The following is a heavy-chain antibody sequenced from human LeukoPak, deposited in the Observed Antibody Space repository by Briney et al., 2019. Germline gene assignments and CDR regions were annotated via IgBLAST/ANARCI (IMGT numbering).Heavy chain of an antibody. CDR2: FDPEDGET. Sequence: ASVKVSCKVSGYTLTELSMHWVRQAPGKGLVWMGGFDPEDGETIYAQKFQGRVTMTEDTSTDTAYMELSSLRSEDTAVYYCATGALLGYCSGGSCYSAYYYWGQGTLVTVSS. D-gene: IGHD2-15*01. CDR1: GYTLTELS. V-gene: IGHV1-24*01. CDR3: ATGALLGYCSGGSCYSAYYY. J-gene: IGHJ4*02.